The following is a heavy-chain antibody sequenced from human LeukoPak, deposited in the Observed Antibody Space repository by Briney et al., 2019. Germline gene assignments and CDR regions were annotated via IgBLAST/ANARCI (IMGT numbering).Heavy chain of an antibody. CDR2: ISGSGGST. J-gene: IGHJ4*02. CDR1: GFTFSSYA. CDR3: ARDSANVVGAKSIFDY. V-gene: IGHV3-23*01. D-gene: IGHD1-26*01. Sequence: QPGGSLRLSCAASGFTFSSYAMSWVRQAPGKGLEWVSAISGSGGSTYYADSVRGRFTISRDNAKNSLHLQMSSLRAEDTAVYYCARDSANVVGAKSIFDYWGQGALVTVSS.